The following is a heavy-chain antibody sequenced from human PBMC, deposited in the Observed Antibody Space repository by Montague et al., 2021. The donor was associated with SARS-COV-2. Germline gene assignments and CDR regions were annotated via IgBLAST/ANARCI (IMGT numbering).Heavy chain of an antibody. J-gene: IGHJ6*02. V-gene: IGHV3-11*03. CDR1: GFTFSDCY. Sequence: FLRLPCAASGFTFSDCYMTWIRQAPGKGLEWLSYISTRSTYTNYADSVKGRFTISRDDAKNSLYLQMNSLRAEDTAVYYCASFTMVRGAPGYGMDVWGQGSTVTVSS. D-gene: IGHD3-10*01. CDR3: ASFTMVRGAPGYGMDV. CDR2: ISTRSTYT.